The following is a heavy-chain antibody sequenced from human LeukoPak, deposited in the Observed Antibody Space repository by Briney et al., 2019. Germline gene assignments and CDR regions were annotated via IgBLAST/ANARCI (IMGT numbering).Heavy chain of an antibody. J-gene: IGHJ4*02. V-gene: IGHV3-43*02. CDR2: ISGDGGNT. CDR1: GFTFDDYA. CDR3: AKDKALGYCSAGSCLYLDY. D-gene: IGHD2-15*01. Sequence: GGSLRLSCAASGFTFDDYAIHWVRQAPGKGLEWVSLISGDGGNTYYADSVKGRFTPSRDNSKNSLYLQMNSLRSEDTAFYYCAKDKALGYCSAGSCLYLDYWGQGTLVTVSS.